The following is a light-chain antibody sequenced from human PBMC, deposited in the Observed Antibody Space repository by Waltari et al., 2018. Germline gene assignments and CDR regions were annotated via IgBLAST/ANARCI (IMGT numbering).Light chain of an antibody. CDR3: QVWEGSSDHYV. J-gene: IGLJ1*01. Sequence: SYVLTQPASVSVAPGKTARITCEGNNIGGKTVHWYQLRPGQAPVLVVHDDSDRPSGIPERFAGSNAGNTATRTISGVEVGDEGDYYCQVWEGSSDHYVFGTGTAVSV. V-gene: IGLV3-21*03. CDR1: NIGGKT. CDR2: DDS.